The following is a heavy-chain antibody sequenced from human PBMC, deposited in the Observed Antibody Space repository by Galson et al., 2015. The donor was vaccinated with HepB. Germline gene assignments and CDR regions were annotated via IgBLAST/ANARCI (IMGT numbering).Heavy chain of an antibody. V-gene: IGHV3-30-3*01. J-gene: IGHJ6*02. D-gene: IGHD3-10*01. CDR2: ISYDGSNK. CDR1: GFTFSSYA. CDR3: AREKRRYYGSGSGPYGMDV. Sequence: SLRLSCAASGFTFSSYAMHWVRQAPGKGLEWVAVISYDGSNKYYADSVKGRFTISRDNSKNTLYLQMNSLRAEDTAVYYCAREKRRYYGSGSGPYGMDVWGQGITVTVSS.